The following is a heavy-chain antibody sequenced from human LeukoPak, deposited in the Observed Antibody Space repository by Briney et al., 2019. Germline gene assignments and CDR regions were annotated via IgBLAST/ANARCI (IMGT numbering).Heavy chain of an antibody. V-gene: IGHV1-69*13. CDR3: AREPAMFRGDRYFDY. J-gene: IGHJ4*02. CDR2: ILPLFGSA. CDR1: GGTFNNYA. D-gene: IGHD3-10*01. Sequence: SVKVSSTTSGGTFNNYAISWVRQAPGQGLENVGGILPLFGSAHYAQKFQGRVTITADESTTTAYMEVSSLRSEDTAVYYCAREPAMFRGDRYFDYWGQGTLVTVSS.